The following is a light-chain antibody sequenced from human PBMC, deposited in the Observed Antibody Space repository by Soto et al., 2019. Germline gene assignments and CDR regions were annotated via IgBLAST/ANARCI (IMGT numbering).Light chain of an antibody. CDR2: EVS. CDR3: VSYTSTNTRV. Sequence: QSALTQPASVSGSPGQSITSSCTGTSTDVGGYDYVSWYQQHPGKAPKLIIYEVSNRPSGVSSRFSGSKSGNTASLTISGLQTEDEADYYCVSYTSTNTRVFGGGTKLTVL. J-gene: IGLJ3*02. V-gene: IGLV2-14*01. CDR1: STDVGGYDY.